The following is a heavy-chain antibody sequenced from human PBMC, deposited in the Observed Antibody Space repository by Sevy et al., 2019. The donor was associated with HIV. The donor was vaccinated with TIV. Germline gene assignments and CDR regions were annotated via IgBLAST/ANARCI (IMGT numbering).Heavy chain of an antibody. V-gene: IGHV1-18*01. D-gene: IGHD2-21*01. CDR1: GYTFTSYG. CDR3: ARGDCGGDCYSGPPSDY. Sequence: ASVKVSCKASGYTFTSYGISWVRQAPGQGLEWMGWISAYNGNTNYAQKLQGRFTMTTDTSTSTAYMELRSLRSDDTAVYYCARGDCGGDCYSGPPSDYWGQGTLVTVSS. J-gene: IGHJ4*02. CDR2: ISAYNGNT.